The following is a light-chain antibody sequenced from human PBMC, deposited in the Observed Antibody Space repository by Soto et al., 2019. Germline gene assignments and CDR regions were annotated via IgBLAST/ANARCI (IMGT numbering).Light chain of an antibody. V-gene: IGKV1-5*03. J-gene: IGKJ2*01. CDR1: QSISSW. CDR3: QQYNSYPYT. CDR2: KTP. Sequence: DIQMTQSPSTLSASVGDRVTITCRASQSISSWLAWYQQKPGKAPKLLIYKTPSLESGVPSRFSGSGSGTEFTLTISSLQPDDFANYYCQQYNSYPYTFGQGTKLEIK.